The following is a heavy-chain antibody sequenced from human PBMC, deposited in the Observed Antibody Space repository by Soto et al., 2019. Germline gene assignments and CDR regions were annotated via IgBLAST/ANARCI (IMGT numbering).Heavy chain of an antibody. D-gene: IGHD3-22*01. CDR2: IIPIFGTA. V-gene: IGHV1-69*01. J-gene: IGHJ6*02. CDR3: ARDPVATDSSGYYYYYYGMDV. Sequence: QVQLVQSGAEVKKPGSSVKVSCKASGGTFSSYAISWVRQAPGQGLEWMGGIIPIFGTANYAQKFQGRVTITADESTSTAYMELSSLRSEDTAVYDCARDPVATDSSGYYYYYYGMDVWGQGTTVTVSS. CDR1: GGTFSSYA.